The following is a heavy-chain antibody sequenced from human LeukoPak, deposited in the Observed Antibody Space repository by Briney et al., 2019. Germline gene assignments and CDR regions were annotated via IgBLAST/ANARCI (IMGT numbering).Heavy chain of an antibody. CDR1: GFTFSSYA. CDR3: AKDQRVSWLRLRISSNFDY. D-gene: IGHD5-12*01. Sequence: PGGSLRLSCAASGFTFSSYAMSWVRQAPGKGLEWVSAISGSGGSTYYADSVKGRFTISRDNSKNTLYLQMNSLRAEDTAVYYCAKDQRVSWLRLRISSNFDYWGQGTLVTVSS. V-gene: IGHV3-23*01. J-gene: IGHJ4*02. CDR2: ISGSGGST.